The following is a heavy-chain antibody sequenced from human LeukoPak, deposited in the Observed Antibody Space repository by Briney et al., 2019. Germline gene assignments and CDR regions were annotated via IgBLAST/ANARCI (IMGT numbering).Heavy chain of an antibody. J-gene: IGHJ4*02. D-gene: IGHD4-11*01. V-gene: IGHV3-23*01. CDR3: AKDLYSNYGPADY. Sequence: GGSLRLSCAASGFTFSTYSMNWVRQAPGKGLEWVSTINGGGVNTHYADSVGGRFTISRDNSKNTLFLQMNSLRDEDTAVYYCAKDLYSNYGPADYWGQGNLVTVSS. CDR2: INGGGVNT. CDR1: GFTFSTYS.